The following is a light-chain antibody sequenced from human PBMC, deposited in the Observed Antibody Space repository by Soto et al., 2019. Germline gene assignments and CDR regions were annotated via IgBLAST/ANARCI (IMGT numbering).Light chain of an antibody. V-gene: IGKV3-15*01. Sequence: EIVMTQSPATLSVSPGERATLSCRASQSVSSNLAWYQQKPGQAPRLLIYGASTRATAIPARFSGSGSGTAFTLPISSLQSEDFSVYYCQQYNNWPITFGQGTRLEIK. CDR1: QSVSSN. CDR3: QQYNNWPIT. J-gene: IGKJ5*01. CDR2: GAS.